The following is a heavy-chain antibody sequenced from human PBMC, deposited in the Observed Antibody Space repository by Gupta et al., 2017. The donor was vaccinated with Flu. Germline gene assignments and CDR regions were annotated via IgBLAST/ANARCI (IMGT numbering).Heavy chain of an antibody. Sequence: DYALGWVRQAPGKGLEGGGFIRSKPYGGTTEYAAAVKGRFTISRDDAKSIAYLQMNSLKTEDTAVYYCTRGIFGVPGAFDIWGQGTMVTVSS. J-gene: IGHJ3*02. CDR3: TRGIFGVPGAFDI. CDR2: IRSKPYGGTT. D-gene: IGHD3-3*01. V-gene: IGHV3-49*04. CDR1: DYA.